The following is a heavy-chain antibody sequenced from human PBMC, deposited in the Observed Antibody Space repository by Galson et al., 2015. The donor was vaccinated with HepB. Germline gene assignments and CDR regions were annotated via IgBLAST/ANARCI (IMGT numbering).Heavy chain of an antibody. D-gene: IGHD4-23*01. Sequence: SLRLSCAASGFTFSNYAIHWVRQPPGKGLEWVAVISNDGSHKYSADSVKGRFTISRDNSKNMLYLQISSLRAEDSAVYYCAKDDSDVGGIDGAFDIWGQGTLVTVSS. CDR1: GFTFSNYA. V-gene: IGHV3-30*18. CDR2: ISNDGSHK. CDR3: AKDDSDVGGIDGAFDI. J-gene: IGHJ3*02.